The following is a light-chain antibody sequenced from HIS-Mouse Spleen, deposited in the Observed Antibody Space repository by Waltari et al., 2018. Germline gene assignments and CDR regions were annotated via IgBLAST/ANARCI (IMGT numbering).Light chain of an antibody. CDR1: SSYVGGYNL. J-gene: IGLJ2*01. Sequence: QSALTQPASVPGSPGQSITISCTGTSSYVGGYNLVSWYQQHPGKAPKLMIYEGSKRPSGVSNRFSGSKSGNTASLTISGLQAEDEADYYCCSYASSSTWVFGGGTKLTVL. CDR2: EGS. CDR3: CSYASSSTWV. V-gene: IGLV2-23*01.